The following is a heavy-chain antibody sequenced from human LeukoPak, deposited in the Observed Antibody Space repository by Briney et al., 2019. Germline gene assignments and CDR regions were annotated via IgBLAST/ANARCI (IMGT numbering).Heavy chain of an antibody. D-gene: IGHD6-13*01. Sequence: PGGSLRLSCAASGFTFSSYWMSWVRQAPGKGLEWMANIKQDGSEKYYVDSVKGRFTISRDNAKNSLYLQMNSLRAEDTAVYYCARAISGYSSSWYVPDAFDIWGQGTMVTVSS. J-gene: IGHJ3*02. CDR3: ARAISGYSSSWYVPDAFDI. CDR1: GFTFSSYW. CDR2: IKQDGSEK. V-gene: IGHV3-7*01.